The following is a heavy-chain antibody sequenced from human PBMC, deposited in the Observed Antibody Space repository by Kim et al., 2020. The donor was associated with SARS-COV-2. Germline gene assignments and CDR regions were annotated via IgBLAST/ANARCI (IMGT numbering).Heavy chain of an antibody. D-gene: IGHD1-26*01. J-gene: IGHJ2*01. CDR3: ARGGYSGTYYDWYFDL. V-gene: IGHV1-3*01. CDR1: VYTFTNYA. Sequence: ASVKVSCKASVYTFTNYALHWVRQAPGRRFEWMGWINGGIGNTKYLQKFQGRVTITRDTSASTAFMELSGLRSEDTAVYYCARGGYSGTYYDWYFDLWGR. CDR2: INGGIGNT.